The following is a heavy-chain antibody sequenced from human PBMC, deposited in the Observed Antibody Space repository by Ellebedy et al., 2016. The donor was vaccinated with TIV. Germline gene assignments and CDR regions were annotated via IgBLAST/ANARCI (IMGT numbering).Heavy chain of an antibody. CDR2: IDPSVGTT. CDR3: ATYGSGTYASFDY. CDR1: GGAFRSNA. Sequence: ASVKVSCKTSGGAFRSNAIDWVRQAPGQGPEWMGVIDPSVGTTTYAQKFQERVAMTRDMSTSTFQMELSSLRSEDTAIYYCATYGSGTYASFDYWGQGTLVTVSS. J-gene: IGHJ4*02. D-gene: IGHD3-10*01. V-gene: IGHV1-46*01.